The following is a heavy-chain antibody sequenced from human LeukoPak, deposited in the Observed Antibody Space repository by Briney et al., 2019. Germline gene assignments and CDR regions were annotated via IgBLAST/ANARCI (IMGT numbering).Heavy chain of an antibody. CDR1: GDSISSGGYY. J-gene: IGHJ4*02. CDR2: IYHSGST. D-gene: IGHD3-16*01. CDR3: ARGEPPDY. Sequence: SQTLSLTCTVSGDSISSGGYYWSWIRQPPGKGLEWIGYIYHSGSTYYNPSLKSRVTISVDRSKNQFSLKLSSVTAADTAVYYCARGEPPDYWGQGTLVTVSS. V-gene: IGHV4-30-2*01.